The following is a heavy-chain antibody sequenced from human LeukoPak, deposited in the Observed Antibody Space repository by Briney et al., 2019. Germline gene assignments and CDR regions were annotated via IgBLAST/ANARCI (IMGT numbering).Heavy chain of an antibody. J-gene: IGHJ3*01. CDR3: ARVRGQLWFADGFDV. CDR2: INSDGSST. D-gene: IGHD3-10*01. CDR1: GYTFCIYW. Sequence: PGGCLRLFYAAPGYTFCIYWVQWVSEDPGKRLVCGSHINSDGSSTSYADYVKGRVTISRDNAKNTLYLQMSSLRAEDTAVYYCARVRGQLWFADGFDVWGQGTTATVSS. V-gene: IGHV3-74*01.